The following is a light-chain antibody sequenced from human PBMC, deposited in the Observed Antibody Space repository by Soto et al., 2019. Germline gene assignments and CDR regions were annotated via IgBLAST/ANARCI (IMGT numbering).Light chain of an antibody. CDR1: SSDVGAYNF. CDR3: SSFTRSRTYV. V-gene: IGLV2-14*01. Sequence: QSALTQPASVSGSPGQSITISCTGTSSDVGAYNFVSWYQQYPGKAPKVMIYEVNNRPSGVSNRFSGSKSGNTASLTISGLQADDEADYYCSSFTRSRTYVFGPVTKVT. CDR2: EVN. J-gene: IGLJ1*01.